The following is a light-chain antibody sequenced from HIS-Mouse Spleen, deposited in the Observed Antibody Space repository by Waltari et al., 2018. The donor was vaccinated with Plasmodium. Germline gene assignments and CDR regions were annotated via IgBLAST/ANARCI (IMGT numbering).Light chain of an antibody. J-gene: IGLJ1*01. V-gene: IGLV2-23*01. CDR3: CSYAGSSTFV. Sequence: QSALTQPASVSGSPGQSITISCTGTSSDVGSYHLVSWYQQHTGKAPKLMIYEGSKWPSGVSNRFSGSKSGNTASLTISGLQAEDEADYYCCSYAGSSTFVFGTGTKVTVL. CDR1: SSDVGSYHL. CDR2: EGS.